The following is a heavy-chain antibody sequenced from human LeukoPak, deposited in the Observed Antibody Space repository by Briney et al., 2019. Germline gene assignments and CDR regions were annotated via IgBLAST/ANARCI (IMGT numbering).Heavy chain of an antibody. V-gene: IGHV3-7*05. CDR3: ARGHYGLEV. Sequence: GGSLRLSCAASGFTFNTYCMSWVRQAPGKGLEWVASIKNDGGETYTADSVKGRVTISRDNTRNSLNLQMNSLRAEDTAVYYCARGHYGLEVWGQGTTVTVSS. CDR1: GFTFNTYC. CDR2: IKNDGGET. J-gene: IGHJ6*02.